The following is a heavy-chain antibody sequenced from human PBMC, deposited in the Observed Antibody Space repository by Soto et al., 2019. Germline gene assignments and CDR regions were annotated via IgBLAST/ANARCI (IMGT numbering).Heavy chain of an antibody. CDR1: GYTFSSYW. V-gene: IGHV3-74*01. J-gene: IGHJ4*02. Sequence: CLRLSCAASGYTFSSYWMHWVRQAPGKGLVWVSRVNGDGSSTSYADPVKGRFTISRDNAKNTVHLQMDSLRAEDTAVYYCARVMANLPWYFDYWGQGTLVTVSS. CDR2: VNGDGSST. CDR3: ARVMANLPWYFDY. D-gene: IGHD2-8*01.